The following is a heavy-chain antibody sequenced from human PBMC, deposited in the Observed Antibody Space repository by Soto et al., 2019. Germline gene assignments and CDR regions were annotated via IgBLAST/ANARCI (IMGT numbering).Heavy chain of an antibody. CDR2: TYYRSKWYN. D-gene: IGHD1-7*01. Sequence: PSQTLSLTCAISGDSVSSNSAAWNWIRQSPSRGLEWLGRTYYRSKWYNDYAVSVKSRITINPDTSKNQFSLQLNSVTPEDTAVYYCARGITGTNLYYYYGMDVWGKGTTVTVSS. V-gene: IGHV6-1*01. CDR3: ARGITGTNLYYYYGMDV. J-gene: IGHJ6*04. CDR1: GDSVSSNSAA.